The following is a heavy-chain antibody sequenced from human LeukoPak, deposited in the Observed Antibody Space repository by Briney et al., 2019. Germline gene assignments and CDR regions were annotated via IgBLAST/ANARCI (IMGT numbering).Heavy chain of an antibody. CDR3: ARLYSSSTIGAFDI. Sequence: KLSGPTLVKPTQTLTLTCTFSGFSLSTRGVGVGWIRQPPGKALEWLALIYWNDDEHYRPSLKSRLTITKDTSKNQMVLTMTNMDPVDTATYYCARLYSSSTIGAFDIWGQGTMVTVSS. D-gene: IGHD6-6*01. J-gene: IGHJ3*02. CDR1: GFSLSTRGVG. CDR2: IYWNDDE. V-gene: IGHV2-5*01.